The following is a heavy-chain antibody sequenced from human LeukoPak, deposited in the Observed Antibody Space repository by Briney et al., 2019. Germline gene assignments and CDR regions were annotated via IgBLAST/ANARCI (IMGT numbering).Heavy chain of an antibody. CDR3: ARAGTTVYDAFDI. CDR1: GFTFSSSA. D-gene: IGHD1-1*01. Sequence: GGSLTLSCAASGFTFSSSAMHWVRQAPGKGLEYVSAISSNGGRVYYADSVKGRFTISRDNSKNTLYLQMGSLRAEDMAVYYCARAGTTVYDAFDIWGQGTMVTVSS. CDR2: ISSNGGRV. V-gene: IGHV3-64*02. J-gene: IGHJ3*02.